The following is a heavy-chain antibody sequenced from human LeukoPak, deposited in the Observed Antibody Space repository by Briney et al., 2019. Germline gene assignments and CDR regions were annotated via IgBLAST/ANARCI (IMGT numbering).Heavy chain of an antibody. CDR1: GGSISSGGYY. CDR3: ARDSTYSGYSHFGY. D-gene: IGHD5-12*01. Sequence: SETLSLTCTVSGGSISSGGYYWSWIRQHPGKGLEWIGYIYYSGSTYYNPSLKSRVTISVDTSKNQFSLKLSSVTAADTAVYYCARDSTYSGYSHFGYWGQGTLVTVSS. CDR2: IYYSGST. V-gene: IGHV4-31*03. J-gene: IGHJ4*02.